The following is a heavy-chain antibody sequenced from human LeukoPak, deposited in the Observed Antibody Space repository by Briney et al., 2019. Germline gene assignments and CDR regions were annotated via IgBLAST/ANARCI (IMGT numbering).Heavy chain of an antibody. Sequence: SCKASGFTFSSYAMHWVRQAPGKGLEWVAVISYDGSNKYYADSVKGRFTISRDNSKNTLYLQMNSLRAEDTAVYYCARGGYDGLSWGQGTLVTVSS. CDR1: GFTFSSYA. J-gene: IGHJ5*02. D-gene: IGHD5-12*01. CDR2: ISYDGSNK. V-gene: IGHV3-30-3*01. CDR3: ARGGYDGLS.